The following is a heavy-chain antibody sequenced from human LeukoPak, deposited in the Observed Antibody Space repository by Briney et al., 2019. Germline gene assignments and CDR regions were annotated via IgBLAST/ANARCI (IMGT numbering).Heavy chain of an antibody. J-gene: IGHJ5*02. CDR3: AKDLRDIVVVPAAIDP. D-gene: IGHD2-2*01. Sequence: GGSLRLSCAASGFTFSSNAMSWVRQAPGKGLEWVSAISGSGGSTYYADSVKGRFTISRDNSKNTLYLQMNSLRAEDTAVYYCAKDLRDIVVVPAAIDPWGQGTLVTVSS. V-gene: IGHV3-23*01. CDR2: ISGSGGST. CDR1: GFTFSSNA.